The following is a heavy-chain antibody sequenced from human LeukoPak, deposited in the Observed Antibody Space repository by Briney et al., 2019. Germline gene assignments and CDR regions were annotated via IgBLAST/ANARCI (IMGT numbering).Heavy chain of an antibody. CDR1: GFTFSSYA. J-gene: IGHJ4*02. D-gene: IGHD6-19*01. Sequence: GGSLRLSCAASGFTFSSYAMSWVRQAPGKGLEWVSAISGSGGSTYYADSVKGRFTISRDNSKNTLYLQMNSLRAEDTAVYYCAKVLSPWAYSSGPFDYWGQGTLVTVSS. CDR3: AKVLSPWAYSSGPFDY. V-gene: IGHV3-23*01. CDR2: ISGSGGST.